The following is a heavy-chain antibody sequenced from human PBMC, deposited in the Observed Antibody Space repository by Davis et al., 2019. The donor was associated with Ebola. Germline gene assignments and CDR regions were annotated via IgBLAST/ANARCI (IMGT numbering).Heavy chain of an antibody. V-gene: IGHV3-23*05. CDR3: ATATGFDD. D-gene: IGHD7-27*01. CDR2: ISSSGDT. CDR1: RFSIYG. Sequence: GESLKISCAASRFSIYGMSWVRQAPGKGPEWVAHISSSGDTKYADSVRGRFTIFGDTSKTTLFLHMNSLRVDDTAVYYCATATGFDDWGQGTLVTVSS. J-gene: IGHJ4*02.